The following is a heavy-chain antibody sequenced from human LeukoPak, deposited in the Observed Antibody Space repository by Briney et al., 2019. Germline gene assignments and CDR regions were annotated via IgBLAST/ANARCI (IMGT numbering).Heavy chain of an antibody. CDR2: VLDSERT. V-gene: IGHV4-59*11. J-gene: IGHJ4*02. D-gene: IGHD5-18*01. Sequence: SETLSLTCTVSGGAISTHYWSWIRQPPGKGLEWIGYVLDSERTKDNPSLKSRATLSADTSKNQFSLRLTSVTAADSAVYYCATIKRGSIFGYFDFWGQGVLVTVSS. CDR3: ATIKRGSIFGYFDF. CDR1: GGAISTHY.